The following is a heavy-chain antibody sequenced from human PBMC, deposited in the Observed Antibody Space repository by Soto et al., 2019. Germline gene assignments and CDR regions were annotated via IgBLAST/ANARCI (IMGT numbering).Heavy chain of an antibody. J-gene: IGHJ4*02. CDR3: ARDTYYYDSSGYHGFHY. V-gene: IGHV4-30-4*01. Sequence: PSETLSLTCTVSGGSISSYYWSWIRQPPGKGLEWIGYIYYSGSTYYNPSLKSRVTISVDTSKNQFSLKLSSVTAADTAVYYCARDTYYYDSSGYHGFHYWGQGTLVTSPQ. CDR2: IYYSGST. CDR1: GGSISSYY. D-gene: IGHD3-22*01.